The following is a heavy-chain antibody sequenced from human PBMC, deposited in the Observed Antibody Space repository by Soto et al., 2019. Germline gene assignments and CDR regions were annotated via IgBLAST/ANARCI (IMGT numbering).Heavy chain of an antibody. CDR3: ASTTMIVVVIHYYYYGMDV. V-gene: IGHV1-18*01. J-gene: IGHJ6*02. Sequence: ASVKVSCKASGYTFTSYGISWVRQAPGQGLEWMRWISGNLGKTNYAQKIQGRVTMTADKSTSTAYMELSSLRSEDTAVYYCASTTMIVVVIHYYYYGMDVWGQGTTVTVSS. CDR2: ISGNLGKT. D-gene: IGHD3-22*01. CDR1: GYTFTSYG.